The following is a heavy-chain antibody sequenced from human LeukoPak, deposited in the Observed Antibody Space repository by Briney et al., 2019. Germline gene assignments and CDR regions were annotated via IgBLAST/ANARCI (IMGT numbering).Heavy chain of an antibody. CDR1: GGSISSYY. D-gene: IGHD5-12*01. CDR2: IYTSGST. V-gene: IGHV4-4*07. Sequence: SETLSLTCTVSGGSISSYYWSWIRQPAGKGLEWIGRIYTSGSTNYNPYLKSRVTMSVDTSKNQFSLKLSSVTAADTAVYYCARDAGSGYDFFWFDPWGQGTLVTVSS. CDR3: ARDAGSGYDFFWFDP. J-gene: IGHJ5*02.